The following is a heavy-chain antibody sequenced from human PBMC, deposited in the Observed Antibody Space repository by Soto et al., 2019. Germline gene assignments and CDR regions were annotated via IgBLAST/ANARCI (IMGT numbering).Heavy chain of an antibody. J-gene: IGHJ4*02. V-gene: IGHV3-23*01. Sequence: EVQLLESGGGLVQPGGSLRLSCVGSGFFFSSYTMTWVRQAPGKGLEWVSSFSATSENTYYADSVRGRLTISRDNSKNTLFLQMNSLTAEDTAMYCCAKARDQQWVRLPFDYWGQGILVIVSS. CDR1: GFFFSSYT. D-gene: IGHD6-19*01. CDR2: FSATSENT. CDR3: AKARDQQWVRLPFDY.